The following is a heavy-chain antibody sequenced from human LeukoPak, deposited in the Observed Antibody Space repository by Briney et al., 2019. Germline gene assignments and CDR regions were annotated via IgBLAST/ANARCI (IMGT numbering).Heavy chain of an antibody. V-gene: IGHV4-31*03. D-gene: IGHD2-2*01. CDR1: GGSISSGGYY. CDR2: IYYSGST. Sequence: SQTLSLTCTVSGGSISSGGYYWSWIRQQPGKGLEWIGYIYYSGSTYYNPSLKSRVTISVDTSKNQFSLKLSSVTAADTAVYYCARVPVVVPAAADYWGQGTLVTVSS. CDR3: ARVPVVVPAAADY. J-gene: IGHJ4*02.